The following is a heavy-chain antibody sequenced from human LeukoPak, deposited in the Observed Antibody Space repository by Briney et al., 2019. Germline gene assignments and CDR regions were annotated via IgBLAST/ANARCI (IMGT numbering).Heavy chain of an antibody. D-gene: IGHD5-24*01. V-gene: IGHV3-73*01. CDR1: GFTFSGSA. CDR2: IRSKANSYAT. CDR3: TSPVEMAQDAFDI. J-gene: IGHJ3*02. Sequence: GGSLRLSCAASGFTFSGSAMHWVRQASGKGLEWVGRIRSKANSYATAYAVSVKGRFTISRDDSKNTAYLQMNSLKTEDTAVYYCTSPVEMAQDAFDIWGQGTMVTVSS.